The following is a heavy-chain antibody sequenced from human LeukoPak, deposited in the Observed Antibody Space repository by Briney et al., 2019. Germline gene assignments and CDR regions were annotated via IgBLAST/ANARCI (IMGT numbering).Heavy chain of an antibody. Sequence: ASVKVSCKASGYIFTGYYMHWVRQAPGQGLEWMGWINPNSGGTNYAQKFQGRVTMTRDTSISTAYMELSRLSSDDTAVFYCAREGSYCGSTSCPNDYWGQGTLVTVSS. CDR3: AREGSYCGSTSCPNDY. CDR1: GYIFTGYY. J-gene: IGHJ4*02. CDR2: INPNSGGT. V-gene: IGHV1-2*02. D-gene: IGHD2-2*01.